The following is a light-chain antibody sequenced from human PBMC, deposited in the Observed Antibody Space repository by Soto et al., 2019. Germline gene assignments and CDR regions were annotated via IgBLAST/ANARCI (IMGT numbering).Light chain of an antibody. V-gene: IGKV3-11*01. J-gene: IGKJ1*01. CDR3: QQRSNWPT. Sequence: EIVFTQSPATLSLSPGERATLSCRASQSVSSYLAWYQQKPGQDPRLLIYDESNRATGIPARFSGSGSGTDFTLTISSLEPEDFAVYYCQQRSNWPTFGQGTKVDIK. CDR2: DES. CDR1: QSVSSY.